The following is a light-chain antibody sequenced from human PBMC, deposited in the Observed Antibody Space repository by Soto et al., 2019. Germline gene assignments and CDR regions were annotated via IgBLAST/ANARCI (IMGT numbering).Light chain of an antibody. J-gene: IGKJ3*01. CDR1: QSVRSN. Sequence: EKIMTQSPATLSVSPGERATLSCRASQSVRSNLAWYRQRPGQAPRLLIYGTSTRATGIPDRFSGSGSGTEFTLTISSLQSEVFAVYSGQRYDSWPPLFTFGPGTKVDLK. V-gene: IGKV3-15*01. CDR3: QRYDSWPPLFT. CDR2: GTS.